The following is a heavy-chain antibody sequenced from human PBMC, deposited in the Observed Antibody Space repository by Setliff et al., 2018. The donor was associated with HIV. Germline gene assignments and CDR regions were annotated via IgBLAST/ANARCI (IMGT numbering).Heavy chain of an antibody. CDR1: GGSISSSI. CDR2: ISATLDYI. CDR3: ARGDSGVYYYVYPDY. J-gene: IGHJ4*02. D-gene: IGHD3-22*01. V-gene: IGHV3-21*06. Sequence: ETLSLTCSVSGGSISSSIYYWGWIRQPPGKGLEWVSSISATLDYIRYADSVKGRFTISRDNLKNSLYLQMTGLRADETAVYYCARGDSGVYYYVYPDYWGPGTLVTVSS.